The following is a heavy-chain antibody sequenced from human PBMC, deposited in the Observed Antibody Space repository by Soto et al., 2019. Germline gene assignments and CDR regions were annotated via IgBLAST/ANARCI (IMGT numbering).Heavy chain of an antibody. CDR3: ASLNNGRPGDS. CDR2: VYSNGHT. CDR1: GDSISNKNYH. Sequence: SETLSLTCTVSGDSISNKNYHWGWTRQPPGKGLEWIGTVYSNGHTYHNPSLKSRLAMAVDTSKNQFSLSLISVTAADPAVYFSASLNNGRPGDSWGQGTLVTVSS. V-gene: IGHV4-39*01. D-gene: IGHD2-8*01. J-gene: IGHJ4*02.